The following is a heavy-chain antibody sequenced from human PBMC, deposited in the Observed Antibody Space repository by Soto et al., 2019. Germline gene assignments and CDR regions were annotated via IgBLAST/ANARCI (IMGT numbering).Heavy chain of an antibody. CDR2: VKYDGSQT. V-gene: IGHV3-7*01. J-gene: IGHJ6*02. CDR1: GFTFSSYW. Sequence: GGSLRLSCVDSGFTFSSYWMSWVRQAPGKGLEWVANVKYDGSQTYYVGSVKGRFTISRDNAKNSLYLQMNSLRAEDTAVYYCTRDFQGPLDYGMDVWGQGTTVTVSS. CDR3: TRDFQGPLDYGMDV. D-gene: IGHD1-1*01.